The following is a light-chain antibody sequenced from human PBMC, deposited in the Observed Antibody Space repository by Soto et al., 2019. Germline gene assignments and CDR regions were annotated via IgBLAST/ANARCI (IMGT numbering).Light chain of an antibody. CDR3: QQYAAYSYT. V-gene: IGKV1-5*01. Sequence: DIQMTQSPSTLSASVGDRVTITCRASQSISGWLASYQQKPGKAPNLLIYDASSLESGVPSRFSGSGSGTEFTLTISSLQPDDFATYYCQQYAAYSYTFGQGTKLEIK. CDR2: DAS. J-gene: IGKJ2*01. CDR1: QSISGW.